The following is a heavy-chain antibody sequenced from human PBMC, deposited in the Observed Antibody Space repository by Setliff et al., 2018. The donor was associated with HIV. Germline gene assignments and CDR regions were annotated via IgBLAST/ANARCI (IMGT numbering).Heavy chain of an antibody. CDR2: ISPSSTII. V-gene: IGHV3-48*01. J-gene: IGHJ4*02. CDR1: GFSFSSYS. CDR3: ARDFCGSSCSSGYGYFDH. Sequence: LRLSCGASGFSFSSYSMNWVRQAPGKGLEWVSYISPSSTIIYYPDSAKGRFTTSRDNARNSLYLEMNSLRADDTAVYYCARDFCGSSCSSGYGYFDHWGQGTLVTVSS. D-gene: IGHD2-15*01.